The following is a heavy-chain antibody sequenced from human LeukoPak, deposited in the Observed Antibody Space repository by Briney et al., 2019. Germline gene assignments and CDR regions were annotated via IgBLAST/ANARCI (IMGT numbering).Heavy chain of an antibody. J-gene: IGHJ4*02. V-gene: IGHV3-30*04. Sequence: GRSLRLSCAASGFTLCSYAMHWVRQAPGKGLEWVAVISYDGSNKYYADSVKGRFTISRDNSKNTLYLQMNSLRAADTAVYYCARERDIVVVVARGLDYWGQGTLVTVSS. CDR3: ARERDIVVVVARGLDY. CDR2: ISYDGSNK. D-gene: IGHD2-15*01. CDR1: GFTLCSYA.